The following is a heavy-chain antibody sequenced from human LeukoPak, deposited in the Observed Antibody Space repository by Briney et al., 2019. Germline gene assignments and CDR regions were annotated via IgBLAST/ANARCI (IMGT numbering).Heavy chain of an antibody. CDR1: GYTFTSYG. CDR2: ISAYNGNT. Sequence: GASVKVSCKASGYTFTSYGISWVRQAPGQGLEWMGWISAYNGNTNYARKLQGRVTMTTDTSTSTAYMELRSLRSDDTAVYYCARGGRFGIVDSWYFDLWGRGTLVTVSS. CDR3: ARGGRFGIVDSWYFDL. D-gene: IGHD3-22*01. V-gene: IGHV1-18*01. J-gene: IGHJ2*01.